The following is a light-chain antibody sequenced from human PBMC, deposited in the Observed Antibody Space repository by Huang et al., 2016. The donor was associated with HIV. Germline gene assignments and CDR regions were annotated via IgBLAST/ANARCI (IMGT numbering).Light chain of an antibody. Sequence: DIVMIQSPDSLAVSLGERATIKCRSSQSVLYSSNSKNYLAWFQQKPGQAPRLLIYWASSRESRVPDRFSGSGSGTDFTLTISSLEAEDAAVYYCQQYYSIPQTFGQGTKVEI. V-gene: IGKV4-1*01. J-gene: IGKJ1*01. CDR2: WAS. CDR1: QSVLYSSNSKNY. CDR3: QQYYSIPQT.